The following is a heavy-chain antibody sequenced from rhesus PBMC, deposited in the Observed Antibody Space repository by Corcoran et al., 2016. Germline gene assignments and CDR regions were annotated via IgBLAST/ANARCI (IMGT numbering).Heavy chain of an antibody. CDR2: ISGSGGRP. CDR3: ARGTGLYGLDS. D-gene: IGHD2-15*01. Sequence: QLQLQESGPGLMKPSETLSLTCAVSGGSISGNYGSWIRPPPGKGLEWIGRISGSGGRPDHNPSLKSRVPISTDTSKNQFSLKLSSVTAADTAVYYCARGTGLYGLDSWGQGVVVTVSS. CDR1: GGSISGNY. V-gene: IGHV4-173*01. J-gene: IGHJ6*01.